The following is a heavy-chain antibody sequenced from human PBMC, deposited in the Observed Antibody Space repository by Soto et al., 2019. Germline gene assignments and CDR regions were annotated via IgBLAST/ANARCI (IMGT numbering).Heavy chain of an antibody. CDR3: ARDLGDIVLVPAASYYYYGMDV. D-gene: IGHD2-2*01. J-gene: IGHJ6*02. CDR1: GGTFSSYA. Sequence: SVKVSCKASGGTFSSYAISWVRQAPGQGLEWMGGIIPIFGTANYAQKFQGRVTITADESTSTAYMELSSLRSEDTAVYYCARDLGDIVLVPAASYYYYGMDVWGQ. CDR2: IIPIFGTA. V-gene: IGHV1-69*13.